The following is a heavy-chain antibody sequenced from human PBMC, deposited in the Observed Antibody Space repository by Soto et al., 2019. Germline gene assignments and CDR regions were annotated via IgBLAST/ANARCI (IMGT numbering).Heavy chain of an antibody. Sequence: GGSLRLSCAASGFTFSSYAMSWVRQAPGKGLEWVSAIGGSGGSTYYADSVKGRFTISRDNSKNTLYLQMNSLRAEDTAVYYCAKDKMVRGVIMSAWGQGTLVTVSS. D-gene: IGHD3-10*01. V-gene: IGHV3-23*01. CDR1: GFTFSSYA. CDR3: AKDKMVRGVIMSA. J-gene: IGHJ4*02. CDR2: IGGSGGST.